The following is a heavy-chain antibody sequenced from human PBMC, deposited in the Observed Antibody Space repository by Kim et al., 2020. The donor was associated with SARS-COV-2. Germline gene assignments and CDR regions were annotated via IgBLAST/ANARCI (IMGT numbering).Heavy chain of an antibody. CDR1: GGSFSGYY. CDR3: ASLQGWGRFFRGYSGYGEYYYYGMDV. Sequence: SETLSLTCAVYGGSFSGYYWSWIRQPPGKGLEWIGEINHSGSTNYNPSLKSRVTISVDTSKNQFSLKLSSVTAADTAVYYCASLQGWGRFFRGYSGYGEYYYYGMDVWGQGTTVTVSS. CDR2: INHSGST. J-gene: IGHJ6*02. D-gene: IGHD5-12*01. V-gene: IGHV4-34*01.